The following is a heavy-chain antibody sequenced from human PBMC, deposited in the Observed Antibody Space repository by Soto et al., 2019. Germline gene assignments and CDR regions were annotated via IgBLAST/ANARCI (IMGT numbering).Heavy chain of an antibody. J-gene: IGHJ6*02. Sequence: SVKVSCKASGGTFSSYAVSWVRQAPGQGLEWMGVIIPLLNTPKYAQKFQDRVTITADASATTAYMELGSLRSEDTAVYYCARESSSPNYYYYGMDVWGQGTTVTVSS. D-gene: IGHD6-6*01. V-gene: IGHV1-69*13. CDR2: IIPLLNTP. CDR1: GGTFSSYA. CDR3: ARESSSPNYYYYGMDV.